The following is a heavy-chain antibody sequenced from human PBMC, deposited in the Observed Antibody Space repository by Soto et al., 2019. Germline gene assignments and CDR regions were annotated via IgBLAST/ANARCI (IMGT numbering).Heavy chain of an antibody. J-gene: IGHJ4*02. V-gene: IGHV3-23*01. CDR3: AKVRRDFAWLSELDYFDY. CDR1: GFTFDTNG. CDR2: ISAGGGTT. D-gene: IGHD3-9*01. Sequence: GGSLRLSCAASGFTFDTNGMTWVRQVPGKGLEWVSAISAGGGTTYYADPVKGRFTISRDNSKNMLYLQMNRLRAEDTAVYHCAKVRRDFAWLSELDYFDYWGQGTPVTVSS.